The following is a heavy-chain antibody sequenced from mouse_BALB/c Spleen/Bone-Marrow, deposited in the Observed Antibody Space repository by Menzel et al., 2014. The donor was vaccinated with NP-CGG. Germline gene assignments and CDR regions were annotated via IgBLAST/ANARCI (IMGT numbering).Heavy chain of an antibody. CDR2: IDTSDSYT. CDR1: GHTFTDYW. CDR3: ARSDYRYDPFAY. Sequence: QVQLQQSGAELVMPGPSVKMSCKASGHTFTDYWMHWVKQRPGQGLEWIGAIDTSDSYTSYNQKFKGKATLTVDESSSTAYMQLSSLTSEDSAVYYCARSDYRYDPFAYWGQGTLVTVSA. V-gene: IGHV1-69*01. J-gene: IGHJ3*01. D-gene: IGHD2-14*01.